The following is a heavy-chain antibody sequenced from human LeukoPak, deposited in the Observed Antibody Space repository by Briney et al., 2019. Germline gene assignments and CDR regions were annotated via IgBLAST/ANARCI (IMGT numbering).Heavy chain of an antibody. V-gene: IGHV1-8*03. Sequence: ASVKVSCKASGYTFTSYDINWVRQTTGQGLEWMGWMNPNSGSTGDAQKFEGRVTITRNTSRSTAYMELSGLRSEDTAVSYCARGRSTGYPYYFEYWGQGTLVTVSS. J-gene: IGHJ4*02. CDR2: MNPNSGST. CDR3: ARGRSTGYPYYFEY. D-gene: IGHD5-12*01. CDR1: GYTFTSYD.